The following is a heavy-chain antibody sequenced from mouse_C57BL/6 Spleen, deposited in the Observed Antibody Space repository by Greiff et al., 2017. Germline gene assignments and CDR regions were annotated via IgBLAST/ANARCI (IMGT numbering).Heavy chain of an antibody. J-gene: IGHJ2*01. CDR3: ARDYYGSFYYFDY. CDR1: GYSNTSGYY. Sequence: EVQLQESGPGLVKPSQSLSLTCSVTGYSNTSGYYWNWIRQFPGNKLEWMGYISYDGSNNYNPSLKNRISITRDTSKNQFFLKLNSVTTEDTATYYCARDYYGSFYYFDYWGQGTTLTVSS. V-gene: IGHV3-6*01. CDR2: ISYDGSN. D-gene: IGHD1-1*01.